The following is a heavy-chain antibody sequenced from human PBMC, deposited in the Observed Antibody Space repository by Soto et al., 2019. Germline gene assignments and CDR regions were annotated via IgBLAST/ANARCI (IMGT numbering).Heavy chain of an antibody. CDR2: ISTYNGTT. D-gene: IGHD4-17*01. CDR1: GYTFTNYG. Sequence: QVQLVQSGAEVKQPGASVKVSCKASGYTFTNYGFTWVRQAPGQGLEWLGWISTYNGTTKYAQNVQGRHTMTTDSSKSTANMALTTLRSDDTALYYCARTTVTASYYYMDVWGKGSTVTVSS. V-gene: IGHV1-18*01. J-gene: IGHJ6*03. CDR3: ARTTVTASYYYMDV.